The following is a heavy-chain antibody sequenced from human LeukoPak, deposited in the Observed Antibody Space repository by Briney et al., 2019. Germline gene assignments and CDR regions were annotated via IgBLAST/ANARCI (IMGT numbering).Heavy chain of an antibody. CDR1: GGSISSSSYY. J-gene: IGHJ5*02. CDR3: ARDPQIPADSSGYYYGNWFDP. D-gene: IGHD3-22*01. Sequence: SETLSLTCTVSGGSISSSSYYWGWIRQPPGKGLEWIGSIYYSGSTYYNPSLKSRVTISVDTSKNQFSLKLSSVTAADTAVYYCARDPQIPADSSGYYYGNWFDPWGQGTLVIVSS. CDR2: IYYSGST. V-gene: IGHV4-39*02.